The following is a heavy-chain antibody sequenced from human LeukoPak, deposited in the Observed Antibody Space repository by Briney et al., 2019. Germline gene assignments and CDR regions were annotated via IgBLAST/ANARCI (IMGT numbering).Heavy chain of an antibody. J-gene: IGHJ1*01. CDR2: ISGSGGST. D-gene: IGHD2-21*02. CDR1: GFTFSSYA. CDR3: AKEEYCGGDCYSEYFQH. Sequence: PGGSLRLSCAASGFTFSSYAMSWVRQAPGKGLEWVSAISGSGGSTYYADSVKGRFTISRDNSKNTLYLQMNSLRAEDTAVYYCAKEEYCGGDCYSEYFQHWGQGTLVTVPS. V-gene: IGHV3-23*01.